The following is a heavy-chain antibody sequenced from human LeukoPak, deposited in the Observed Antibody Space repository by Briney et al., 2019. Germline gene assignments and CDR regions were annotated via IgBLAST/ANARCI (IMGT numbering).Heavy chain of an antibody. CDR2: ISGSGGTT. Sequence: GGSLRLSCAASGFTFSSYAMSWVRQAPGKGLEWVSTISGSGGTTYYADSVKGRFTISRDNSKSTLYLQMTSLRVDDTAVYYCAKRATAGGFDSWGQGTLVTVSS. CDR1: GFTFSSYA. J-gene: IGHJ4*02. D-gene: IGHD6-13*01. CDR3: AKRATAGGFDS. V-gene: IGHV3-23*01.